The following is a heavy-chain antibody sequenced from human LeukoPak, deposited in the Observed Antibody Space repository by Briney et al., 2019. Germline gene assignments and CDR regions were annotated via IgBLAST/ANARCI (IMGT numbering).Heavy chain of an antibody. CDR1: GFTFNGYS. V-gene: IGHV3-21*01. D-gene: IGHD6-19*01. Sequence: GGSLTHSCATCGFTFNGYSVDWVRRPPGKGQEWVSSISSSSSYIYYADSVKGRFTISRDNAKNSLYLQMNSLRAEDTAVYYCARDIAVAGRDAFDIWGQGTMVTVSS. CDR2: ISSSSSYI. CDR3: ARDIAVAGRDAFDI. J-gene: IGHJ3*02.